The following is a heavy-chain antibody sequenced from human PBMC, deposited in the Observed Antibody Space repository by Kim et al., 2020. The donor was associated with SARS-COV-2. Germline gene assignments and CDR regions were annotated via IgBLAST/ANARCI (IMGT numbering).Heavy chain of an antibody. CDR2: SSDSTI. V-gene: IGHV3-48*03. Sequence: SSDSTIYYADAVKSRFTISRDNAKNSLYLQMNSLRVEETAVYYCARSVDYWGQGTLVTVSS. J-gene: IGHJ4*02. CDR3: ARSVDY.